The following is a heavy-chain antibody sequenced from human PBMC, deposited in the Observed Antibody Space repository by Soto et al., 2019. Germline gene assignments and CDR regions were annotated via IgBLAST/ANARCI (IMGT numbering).Heavy chain of an antibody. CDR3: ARVGGGDSGSYFGYFDY. J-gene: IGHJ4*02. V-gene: IGHV4-59*01. CDR2: IYYSGGT. D-gene: IGHD1-26*01. Sequence: SETLSLTCTVSGGSISSYYWSWIRQPPGKGLEWIGYIYYSGGTNYNPSLKSRVTISVDTSKNQFSLKLSSVTAADTAVYYCARVGGGDSGSYFGYFDYWGQGTLVTVSS. CDR1: GGSISSYY.